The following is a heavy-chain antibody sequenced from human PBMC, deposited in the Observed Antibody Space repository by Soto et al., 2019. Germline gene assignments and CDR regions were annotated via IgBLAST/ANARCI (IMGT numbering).Heavy chain of an antibody. CDR1: GYTFTSYA. Sequence: GASVKVSCKASGYTFTSYAMHWVRQAPGQRLEWMGWINAGNGNTKYSQKFQGRVTITRDTSASTAYMELSSLRSEDTAVYYCASTGPTEYSSGWYSPHKNYYYGMDVWGQGTTVTVSS. V-gene: IGHV1-3*01. J-gene: IGHJ6*02. CDR2: INAGNGNT. CDR3: ASTGPTEYSSGWYSPHKNYYYGMDV. D-gene: IGHD6-19*01.